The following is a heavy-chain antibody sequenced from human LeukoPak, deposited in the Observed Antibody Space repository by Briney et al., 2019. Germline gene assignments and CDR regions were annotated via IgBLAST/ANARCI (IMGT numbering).Heavy chain of an antibody. CDR1: GYTFTSYV. V-gene: IGHV1-8*02. Sequence: ASVKVSCTASGYTFTSYVINWVRQATGQGLEWMGWMSPNSGNTGYAQKFQGRVTMTRNTSISTAYMELSSLRSEDTAVYYCARGLYSSGWYSWFDPWGQGTLVTVSS. CDR2: MSPNSGNT. CDR3: ARGLYSSGWYSWFDP. D-gene: IGHD6-19*01. J-gene: IGHJ5*02.